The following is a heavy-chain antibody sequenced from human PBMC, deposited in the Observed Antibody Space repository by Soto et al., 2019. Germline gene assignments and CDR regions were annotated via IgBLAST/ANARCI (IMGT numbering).Heavy chain of an antibody. CDR3: ARFYASGSYPYDY. CDR2: ISAYNGNT. V-gene: IGHV1-18*01. D-gene: IGHD3-10*01. CDR1: GYPFTTYG. J-gene: IGHJ4*02. Sequence: SVQVSCKASGYPFTTYGISWVRQAPGQGLEWMGWISAYNGNTNYAQNLQGRVTMTTDTSTSTAYMELRSLRSDDTAVYYCARFYASGSYPYDYWGQGTLVTVSS.